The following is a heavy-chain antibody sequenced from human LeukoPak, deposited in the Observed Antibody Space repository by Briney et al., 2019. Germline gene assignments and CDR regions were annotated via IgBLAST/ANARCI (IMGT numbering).Heavy chain of an antibody. CDR3: ASSIAAAGTDAFDI. J-gene: IGHJ3*02. CDR1: GGCISSYY. Sequence: PSETLSLTCTVSGGCISSYYWSWIRQPPGKGLEWIGYIYYSGSTNYNPSLKSRVTISVDTSKNQFSLKLSSVTAADTAMYYCASSIAAAGTDAFDIWGQGTMVTVSS. CDR2: IYYSGST. D-gene: IGHD6-13*01. V-gene: IGHV4-59*01.